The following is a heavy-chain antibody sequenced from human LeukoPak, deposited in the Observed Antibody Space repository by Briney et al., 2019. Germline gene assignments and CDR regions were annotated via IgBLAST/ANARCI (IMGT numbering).Heavy chain of an antibody. CDR2: INTDGSST. CDR3: AREITTNGGRYFDY. Sequence: GGSLRLSCAASGFTFSSYWMHWVRQAPGKGLVWVSRINTDGSSTNYAGSVKGRFTMSRDDAKNTLYLQMNNLRAEDTAVYSCAREITTNGGRYFDYWGQGTLVTVSS. J-gene: IGHJ4*02. CDR1: GFTFSSYW. V-gene: IGHV3-74*01. D-gene: IGHD7-27*01.